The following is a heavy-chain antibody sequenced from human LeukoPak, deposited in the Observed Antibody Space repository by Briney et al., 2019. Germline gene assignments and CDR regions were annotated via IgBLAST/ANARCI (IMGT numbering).Heavy chain of an antibody. CDR1: GYTFTGYY. V-gene: IGHV1-2*06. CDR2: INPNSGGT. CDR3: ARDQEAVAGNFPSSDY. Sequence: GASVKVSCKASGYTFTGYYMHWVRQAPGQGLEWMGRINPNSGGTNYAQKFQGRVTMTRDTSISTAYMELSRLRSDDTAVYYCARDQEAVAGNFPSSDYWGQGTLVTVSS. D-gene: IGHD6-19*01. J-gene: IGHJ4*02.